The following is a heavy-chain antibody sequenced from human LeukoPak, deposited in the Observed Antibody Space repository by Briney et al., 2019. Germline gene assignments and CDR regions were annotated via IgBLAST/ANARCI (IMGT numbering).Heavy chain of an antibody. J-gene: IGHJ4*02. V-gene: IGHV4-61*02. CDR2: IYTSGST. CDR1: GGSISSGSYY. Sequence: SETLSLTCTVSGGSISSGSYYWSWIRQPAGKGLEWIGRIYTSGSTNYNPSLKSRVTISVDTSKNQFSLKLSPVTAADTAVYYCAKEKPESLIDYWGQGTLVTVSS. CDR3: AKEKPESLIDY.